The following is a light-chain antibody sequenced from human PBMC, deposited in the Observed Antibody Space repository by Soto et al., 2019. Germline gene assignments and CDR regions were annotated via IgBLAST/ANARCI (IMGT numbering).Light chain of an antibody. J-gene: IGLJ3*02. CDR2: RNN. V-gene: IGLV1-44*01. CDR1: NSNIGSKN. Sequence: QLVLTQPPSASGTPGQRVTISCSGSNSNIGSKNVNWYRQFPGTAPKLLIYRNNHRYSGVPDRVSASKSGTSASLAISGLQSEDEADYYCAVWDDTLNGPVFGGGTKLTVL. CDR3: AVWDDTLNGPV.